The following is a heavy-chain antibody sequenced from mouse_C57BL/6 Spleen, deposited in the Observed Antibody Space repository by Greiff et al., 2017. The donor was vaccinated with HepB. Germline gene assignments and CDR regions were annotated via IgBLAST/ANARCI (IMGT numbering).Heavy chain of an antibody. Sequence: QVQLQQPGAELVMPGASVKLSCKASGYTFTSYWMHWVKQRPGQGLEWIGKIDPSDSDTNYNQKFKGKATLTVDKSSSTAYMQLSSLTSEDSAVYYCARYFWYFDDWGTGTMVTVSS. J-gene: IGHJ1*03. CDR3: ARYFWYFDD. CDR2: IDPSDSDT. CDR1: GYTFTSYW. V-gene: IGHV1-69*01.